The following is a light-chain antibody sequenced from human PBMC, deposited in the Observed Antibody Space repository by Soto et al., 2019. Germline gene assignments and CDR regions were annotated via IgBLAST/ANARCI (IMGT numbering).Light chain of an antibody. CDR2: GAS. J-gene: IGKJ1*01. Sequence: EIVMTQPPATLSVSPGERATLSCRASQSVSSNLAWYQQKPGQAPRLLIYGASSRATGFPARFSGSGSGTDFTLTISSLQSEDFAVYYCQQYNNWPWTFGQGTKVDIK. CDR3: QQYNNWPWT. CDR1: QSVSSN. V-gene: IGKV3-15*01.